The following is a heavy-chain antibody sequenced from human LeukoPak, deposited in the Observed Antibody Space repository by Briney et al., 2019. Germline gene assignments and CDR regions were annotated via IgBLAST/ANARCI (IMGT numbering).Heavy chain of an antibody. Sequence: GASVKVSCKVSGYTLTELSMHWVRQAPGKGLEWMGWMNPNSGNTGYAQKFQGRVTMTRNTSISTAYMELSSLRSEDTAVYYCARGGDLDYWGQGTLVTVSS. J-gene: IGHJ4*02. V-gene: IGHV1-8*01. CDR1: GYTLTELS. D-gene: IGHD3-10*01. CDR2: MNPNSGNT. CDR3: ARGGDLDY.